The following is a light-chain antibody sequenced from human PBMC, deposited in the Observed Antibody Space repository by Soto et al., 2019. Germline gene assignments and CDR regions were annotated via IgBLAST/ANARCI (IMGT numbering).Light chain of an antibody. CDR2: KAS. CDR1: QSISSW. Sequence: DIQMTQSPSTLSASVGDRVTITCRASQSISSWLAWYQQKPGKAPKLLIYKASSLASGVPSRFSGSGSGTEFTLTISSLQPDDFATYYCQHYNSYSYTFGQGTKLEIK. J-gene: IGKJ2*01. V-gene: IGKV1-5*03. CDR3: QHYNSYSYT.